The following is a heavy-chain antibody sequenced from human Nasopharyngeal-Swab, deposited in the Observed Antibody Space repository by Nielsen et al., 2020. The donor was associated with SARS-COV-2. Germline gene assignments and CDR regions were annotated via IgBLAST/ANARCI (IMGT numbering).Heavy chain of an antibody. CDR2: IWYDGSNK. D-gene: IGHD6-13*01. J-gene: IGHJ4*02. Sequence: GGSLRLSCAASGFAFNRHGMHWVRQAPGKGLEWVAIIWYDGSNKNYADSVKGRFTISRDDSKNTVYLQMNSLRAEDTAFYYCAKGIAAAGSRSLDYWGQGTLVTVSS. V-gene: IGHV3-30*02. CDR1: GFAFNRHG. CDR3: AKGIAAAGSRSLDY.